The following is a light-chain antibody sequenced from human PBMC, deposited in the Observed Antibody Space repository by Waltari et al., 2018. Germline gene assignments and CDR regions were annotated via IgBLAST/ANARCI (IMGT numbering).Light chain of an antibody. CDR3: QQYDGEVVT. Sequence: EIVLTQSPGTLHLSHGERATLSCRASQSVTSISLTWYQQKLGQAPRLLIYGTSSRATGIPDRFSGSVSGTDFTLTISRLEPEDFAVYYCQQYDGEVVTFGGGTKVEI. J-gene: IGKJ4*01. V-gene: IGKV3-20*01. CDR2: GTS. CDR1: QSVTSIS.